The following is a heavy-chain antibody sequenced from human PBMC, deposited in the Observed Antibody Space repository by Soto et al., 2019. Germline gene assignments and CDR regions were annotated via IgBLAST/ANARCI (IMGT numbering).Heavy chain of an antibody. Sequence: GGSLRLSCAASGLTFNSYAMNWVRQAPGKGLEWVSAISGGGGSAYYADSVKGRFIISRDTSKITLYLEMNSLRAEDTAVYYCSKNITGVRVVIITVGPFDYWGQGTLVTVSS. CDR1: GLTFNSYA. V-gene: IGHV3-23*01. D-gene: IGHD3-10*01. CDR2: ISGGGGSA. CDR3: SKNITGVRVVIITVGPFDY. J-gene: IGHJ4*01.